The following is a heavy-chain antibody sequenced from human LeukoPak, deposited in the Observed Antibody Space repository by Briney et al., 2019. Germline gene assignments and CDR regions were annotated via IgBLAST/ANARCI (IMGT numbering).Heavy chain of an antibody. V-gene: IGHV4-4*02. Sequence: SETLSLTCAVSGGSISSSNWRSWVRQPPGKGLEWIGEIYHSGSTNYNPSLKSRVTISVDKSKNQFSLKLSSVTAADTAVYYCARAKGMITFGGVIVPPHWFDPWGQGTLVTVSS. CDR1: GGSISSSNW. D-gene: IGHD3-16*02. J-gene: IGHJ5*02. CDR3: ARAKGMITFGGVIVPPHWFDP. CDR2: IYHSGST.